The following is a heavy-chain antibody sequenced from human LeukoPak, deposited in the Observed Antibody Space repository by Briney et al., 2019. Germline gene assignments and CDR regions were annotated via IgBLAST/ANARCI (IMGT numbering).Heavy chain of an antibody. CDR2: IRSKAYGGTT. CDR1: GFTFGDCA. V-gene: IGHV3-49*04. D-gene: IGHD5-18*01. Sequence: GGSLRLSCTASGFTFGDCAMSWVRQAPGKGLEWVGFIRSKAYGGTTEYAASVKGRFTISRDDSKSIAYLQMNSLKTEDTAVYYCTRGYSYDPFDYWGQGTLVTVSS. CDR3: TRGYSYDPFDY. J-gene: IGHJ4*02.